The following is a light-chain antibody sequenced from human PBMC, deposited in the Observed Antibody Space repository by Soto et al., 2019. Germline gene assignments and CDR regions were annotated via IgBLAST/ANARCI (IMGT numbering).Light chain of an antibody. V-gene: IGKV3-11*01. CDR3: QQHSHWPPWT. Sequence: VLSQSPATLSLSPGERATLSCRASENVRTFVDWYQQKPGQAPRLLIYGASNRATDIPARFSGSGSGTDFTLTISNLEPEDFAVYYCQQHSHWPPWTFGQRTKVDI. CDR2: GAS. CDR1: ENVRTF. J-gene: IGKJ1*01.